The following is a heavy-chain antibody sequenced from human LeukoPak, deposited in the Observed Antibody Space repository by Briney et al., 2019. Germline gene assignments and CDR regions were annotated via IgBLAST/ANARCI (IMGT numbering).Heavy chain of an antibody. J-gene: IGHJ3*02. D-gene: IGHD2-15*01. Sequence: SETLSLTCTVSGGSISSSSYYWGWIRQPPGKGLEWIGSIYYSGSTYYNPSLKSRVTISVDTSKNQFSLKLSSVTAADTAVYYCARKWHVAKFDIVVVVAATSPDAFDIWGQGTMVTVSS. CDR2: IYYSGST. CDR3: ARKWHVAKFDIVVVVAATSPDAFDI. V-gene: IGHV4-39*07. CDR1: GGSISSSSYY.